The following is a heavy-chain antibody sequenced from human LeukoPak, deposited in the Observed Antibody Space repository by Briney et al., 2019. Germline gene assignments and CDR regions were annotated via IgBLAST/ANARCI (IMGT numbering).Heavy chain of an antibody. J-gene: IGHJ6*03. CDR3: ARETITMIRGVIITDYYYHMDV. CDR1: GFTFSSYE. D-gene: IGHD3-10*01. Sequence: GGSLRLSCAASGFTFSSYEMNWVRQAPGKGLEWISYISRHSSGGTIYYADSVKGRFTISRDNAKNSLYLQMNSLRAEDTAVYYCARETITMIRGVIITDYYYHMDVWGKGTSVTVSS. V-gene: IGHV3-48*03. CDR2: ISRHSSGGTI.